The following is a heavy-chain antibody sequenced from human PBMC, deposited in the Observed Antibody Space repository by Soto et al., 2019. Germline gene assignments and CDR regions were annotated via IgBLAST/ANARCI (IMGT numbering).Heavy chain of an antibody. J-gene: IGHJ4*02. CDR2: INAGNGNP. D-gene: IGHD3-22*01. Sequence: ASVKVSCKASGYTFANYAIHCVRQAPGQRLEWMGWINAGNGNPKYSQKFQDRVTISRDTSATTAYMEMSSLRSEDTAVYYCARGSYYYQSSGYYPDYWGQGTLVTVSS. CDR1: GYTFANYA. CDR3: ARGSYYYQSSGYYPDY. V-gene: IGHV1-3*01.